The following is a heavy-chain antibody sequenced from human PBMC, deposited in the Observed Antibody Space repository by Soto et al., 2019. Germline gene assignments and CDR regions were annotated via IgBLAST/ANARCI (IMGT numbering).Heavy chain of an antibody. Sequence: ASVKVSCKVSRYTFTSSGVSWVRQAPGQGLEWMGWISAYNGNTNYAKKSQGRVTINPDTSKNQFSLQLDSLTPEDTAVYYCARASPDVDAFDILGQGTMVTVS. CDR2: ISAYNGNT. J-gene: IGHJ3*02. CDR3: ARASPDVDAFDI. CDR1: RYTFTSSG. V-gene: IGHV1-18*01.